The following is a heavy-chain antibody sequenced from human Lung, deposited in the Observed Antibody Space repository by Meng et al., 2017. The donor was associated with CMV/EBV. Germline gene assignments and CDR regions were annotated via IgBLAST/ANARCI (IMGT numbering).Heavy chain of an antibody. Sequence: ASVKVSCKASGYTFTGYYIHWVRQAPGQGLEWMGSINPNSGGTKYAQKFQGRVTLTRDTSISTVYMELSRLKTDDTAVYYCARRQWDLRNGLDIWGQGTEVTVSS. CDR3: ARRQWDLRNGLDI. J-gene: IGHJ3*02. D-gene: IGHD1-26*01. CDR1: GYTFTGYY. V-gene: IGHV1-2*02. CDR2: INPNSGGT.